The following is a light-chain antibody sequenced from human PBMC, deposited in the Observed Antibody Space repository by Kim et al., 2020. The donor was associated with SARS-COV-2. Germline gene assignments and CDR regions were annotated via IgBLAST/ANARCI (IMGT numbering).Light chain of an antibody. CDR3: QSYDSSLKV. CDR2: GNS. CDR1: SSNIGAGYD. J-gene: IGLJ2*01. Sequence: PGQRVTISCTGSSSNIGAGYDVRWYQQLPGTAPKLLIYGNSNRPSGVPDRFSGSKSGTSASLAITGLQAEDEADYYCQSYDSSLKVFGGGTQLTVL. V-gene: IGLV1-40*01.